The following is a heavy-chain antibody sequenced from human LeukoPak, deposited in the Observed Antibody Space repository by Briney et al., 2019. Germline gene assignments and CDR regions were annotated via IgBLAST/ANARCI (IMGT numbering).Heavy chain of an antibody. Sequence: SETLSLTCTVSGGSISCYYWSWIRQPPGKGLEWIGYIYYSGSTNYNPSLKSRVTISVDTSKNQFSLKLSSVTAADTAVYYCARGRGDYGDPDFDYWGQGTLVTVSS. V-gene: IGHV4-59*12. CDR2: IYYSGST. CDR1: GGSISCYY. CDR3: ARGRGDYGDPDFDY. D-gene: IGHD4-17*01. J-gene: IGHJ4*02.